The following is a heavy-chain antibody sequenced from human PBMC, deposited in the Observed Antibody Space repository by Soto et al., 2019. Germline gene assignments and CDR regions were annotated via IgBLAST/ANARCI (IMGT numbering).Heavy chain of an antibody. CDR2: ISYDGINK. CDR3: ASVPFPVLSSYYFDMAV. D-gene: IGHD2-8*01. CDR1: GFTFSNYA. Sequence: QVQLVESGGGVVQPGRSLRLSCAASGFTFSNYAMHWVRQAPGKGLEWVEVISYDGINKYYADSVKGRFTISRDNSKNTMYFEMSSLRPEDTAVYYCASVPFPVLSSYYFDMAVWGRGTTVTVSS. V-gene: IGHV3-30*14. J-gene: IGHJ6*02.